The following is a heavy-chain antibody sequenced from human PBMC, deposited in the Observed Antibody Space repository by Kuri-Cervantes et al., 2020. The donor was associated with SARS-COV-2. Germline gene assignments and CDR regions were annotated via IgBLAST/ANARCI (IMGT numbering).Heavy chain of an antibody. CDR2: ISGSGGST. V-gene: IGHV3-23*01. D-gene: IGHD6-13*01. Sequence: GGSLRLSCAASGFTFDDYGMSWVRQAPGKGLEWVSAISGSGGSTYYADSVKGRFTISRDNSKNTLYLQMNSLRAEDTAVYYCAKAGYIAAAGAYYYYYMDVWGKGTTVTVSS. J-gene: IGHJ6*03. CDR1: GFTFDDYG. CDR3: AKAGYIAAAGAYYYYYMDV.